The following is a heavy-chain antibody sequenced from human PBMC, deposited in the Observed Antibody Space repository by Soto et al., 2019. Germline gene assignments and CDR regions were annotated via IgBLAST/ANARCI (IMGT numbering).Heavy chain of an antibody. CDR2: ISNSASI. Sequence: SETLSLTCTVPGGSISGNFYYWGWIRQPPGKGLEWIASISNSASINANPSLKSRVTISVDTSKNQFSLRLTSVTAMDTAVYYCAGSRLRYFGSFWFDPWGQGTLVTVSS. J-gene: IGHJ5*02. D-gene: IGHD3-9*01. V-gene: IGHV4-39*01. CDR3: AGSRLRYFGSFWFDP. CDR1: GGSISGNFYY.